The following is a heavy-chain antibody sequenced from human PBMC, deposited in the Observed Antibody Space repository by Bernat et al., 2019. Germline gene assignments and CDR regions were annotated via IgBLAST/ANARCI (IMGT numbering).Heavy chain of an antibody. V-gene: IGHV3-30*02. D-gene: IGHD6-6*01. J-gene: IGHJ4*02. CDR2: IRYDGSNK. CDR1: GFTFSSYG. Sequence: QVQLVESGGGVVQPGGSLRLSCAASGFTFSSYGMHWVRQAPGKGLEWVAFIRYDGSNKYYADSVKGRFTISRDNSKNTLYLQMNSLRAEDTAVYYCAKDRVSSVYSSSSIDYWGQGTLVTVSS. CDR3: AKDRVSSVYSSSSIDY.